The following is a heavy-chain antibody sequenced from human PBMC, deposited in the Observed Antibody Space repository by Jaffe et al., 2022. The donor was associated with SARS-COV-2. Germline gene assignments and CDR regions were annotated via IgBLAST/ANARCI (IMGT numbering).Heavy chain of an antibody. D-gene: IGHD3-16*01. CDR3: SRGGDIGFDY. CDR2: IGAGGGT. CDR1: GFTFSRSD. Sequence: EVQLVESGGGLVQPGGSLRLSCAASGFTFSRSDFHWVRQATGKGLEWVSSIGAGGGTFYAASVKGRFTISRENAKNSLYLQMNSLTAGDTAVYYCSRGGDIGFDYWGQGTLVTVSS. J-gene: IGHJ4*02. V-gene: IGHV3-13*01.